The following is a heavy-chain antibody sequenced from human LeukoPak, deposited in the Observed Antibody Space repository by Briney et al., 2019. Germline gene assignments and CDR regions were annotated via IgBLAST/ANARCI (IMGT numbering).Heavy chain of an antibody. V-gene: IGHV1-18*01. CDR3: ARGATDFWSGYYPDWFDP. Sequence: EASVKVSCKASGGTFSSYAISWVRQAPGQGLEWMGWISAYNGNTNYAQKLQGRVTMTTDTSTSTAYMELRSLRSDDTAVYYCARGATDFWSGYYPDWFDPWGQGTLVTVSS. D-gene: IGHD3-3*01. CDR1: GGTFSSYA. J-gene: IGHJ5*02. CDR2: ISAYNGNT.